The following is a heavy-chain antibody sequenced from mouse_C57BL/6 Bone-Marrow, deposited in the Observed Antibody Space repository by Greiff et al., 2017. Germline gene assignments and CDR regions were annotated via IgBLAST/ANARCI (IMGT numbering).Heavy chain of an antibody. CDR3: ARSRIDSNYYLDY. D-gene: IGHD2-5*01. CDR1: GYTFTSYW. CDR2: IDPSDSET. J-gene: IGHJ2*01. Sequence: QVQLQQPGAELVRPGSSVKLSCKASGYTFTSYWMHWVKQRPIQGLEWIGNIDPSDSETHYNQKFKDKATLTVDKSSSTAYMQLSSLTSEDSAVYYCARSRIDSNYYLDYWGQGTTLTVSS. V-gene: IGHV1-52*01.